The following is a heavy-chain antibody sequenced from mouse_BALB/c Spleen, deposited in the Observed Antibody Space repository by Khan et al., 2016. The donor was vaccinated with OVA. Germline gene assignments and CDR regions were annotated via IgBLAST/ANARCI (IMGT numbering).Heavy chain of an antibody. D-gene: IGHD1-2*01. J-gene: IGHJ2*01. V-gene: IGHV3-2*02. CDR2: ISYSGST. CDR1: GYSITSGYG. CDR3: ARTARIKY. Sequence: EVQLVETGPGLVKPSQSLSLTCTVTGYSITSGYGWNWIRQFPGNQLEWMGYISYSGSTNYTPSLKSRISITRDTSKNQFFLQLNSVTTEDTATYYCARTARIKYWGQGTTLTVSS.